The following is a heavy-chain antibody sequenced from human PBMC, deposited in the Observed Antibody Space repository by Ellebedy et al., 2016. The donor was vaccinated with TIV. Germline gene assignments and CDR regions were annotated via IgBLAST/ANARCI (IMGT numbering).Heavy chain of an antibody. CDR2: INHSGST. V-gene: IGHV4-34*01. Sequence: MPSETLSLTCTVSGGPISSYYWSWIRQPPGKGLEWIGEINHSGSTNYNPSLKSRVTISVDTSKNQFSLKLSSVTAADTAVYYCARSTRPAPYSSASFYYYYGMDVWGQGTTVTVSS. CDR1: GGPISSYY. J-gene: IGHJ6*02. CDR3: ARSTRPAPYSSASFYYYYGMDV. D-gene: IGHD6-6*01.